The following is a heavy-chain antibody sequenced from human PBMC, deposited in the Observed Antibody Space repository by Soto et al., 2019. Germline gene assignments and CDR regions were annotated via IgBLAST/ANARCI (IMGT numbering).Heavy chain of an antibody. V-gene: IGHV4-4*02. CDR2: IYTSGSI. J-gene: IGHJ4*02. CDR1: SGSISSTHL. CDR3: VKEGSGWSYLDH. Sequence: QVQLQESGPGLVKPSGTLSLSCVVSSGSISSTHLWSWVRQLPGRGLEWFGAIYTSGSINYNPSLMSRATISVDKSKNHFSLNLISVTAADTAVYFCVKEGSGWSYLDHWGQGIMVTVSS. D-gene: IGHD6-19*01.